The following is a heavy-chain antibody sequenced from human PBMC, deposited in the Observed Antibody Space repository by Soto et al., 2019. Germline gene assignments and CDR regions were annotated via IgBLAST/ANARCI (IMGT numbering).Heavy chain of an antibody. CDR3: ARGGKERFRGSGMDV. CDR1: GDKFSTYA. J-gene: IGHJ6*02. CDR2: IITFFGAA. Sequence: QVQLVQSGAEVRKPGSSVRVACKASGDKFSTYAINWVRQVPGQGLEWLGGIITFFGAAMYAQKFQGRVTITADESAITAYMELSSLRSDDTAVYYCARGGKERFRGSGMDVWGQGTTVTVSS. D-gene: IGHD1-1*01. V-gene: IGHV1-69*01.